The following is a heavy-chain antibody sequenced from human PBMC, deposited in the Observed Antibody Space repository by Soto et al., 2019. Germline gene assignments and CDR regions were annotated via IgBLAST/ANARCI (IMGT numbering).Heavy chain of an antibody. CDR2: ISWDSGSI. CDR3: AKDGDTAMVTQSLANYFDY. D-gene: IGHD5-18*01. V-gene: IGHV3-9*01. Sequence: GGSLRLSCAASGFTFDDYAMHWVRQAPGKGLEWVSGISWDSGSIGYADSVKGRFTISRDNAKNSLYLQMNSLRAEDTALYYCAKDGDTAMVTQSLANYFDYWGQGTLVTVSS. CDR1: GFTFDDYA. J-gene: IGHJ4*02.